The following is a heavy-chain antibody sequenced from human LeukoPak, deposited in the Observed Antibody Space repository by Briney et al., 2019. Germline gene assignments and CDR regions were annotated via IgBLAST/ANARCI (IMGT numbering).Heavy chain of an antibody. Sequence: SETLSLTCTVSGGSISSYYWSWIRQPPGKGLEWIGYIYYSGSTNYNPSLKSRVTISVDTSKNQFSLKLSSVTAADAAVYYCARERTNDGFDIWGQGTMVTVSS. J-gene: IGHJ3*02. D-gene: IGHD1-7*01. CDR1: GGSISSYY. V-gene: IGHV4-59*01. CDR2: IYYSGST. CDR3: ARERTNDGFDI.